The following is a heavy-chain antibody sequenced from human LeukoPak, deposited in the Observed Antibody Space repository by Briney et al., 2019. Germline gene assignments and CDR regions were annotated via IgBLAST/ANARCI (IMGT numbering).Heavy chain of an antibody. D-gene: IGHD6-19*01. Sequence: GASVKVSCKASGYTFTGYYMHWVRQAPGQGLEWMGIINPSGGSTSYAQKFQGRVTMTRDMSTSTVYMELSSLRSEDTAVYYCARDGSSGWPYYYYYYMDVWGKGTTVTVSS. CDR2: INPSGGST. J-gene: IGHJ6*03. V-gene: IGHV1-46*01. CDR3: ARDGSSGWPYYYYYYMDV. CDR1: GYTFTGYY.